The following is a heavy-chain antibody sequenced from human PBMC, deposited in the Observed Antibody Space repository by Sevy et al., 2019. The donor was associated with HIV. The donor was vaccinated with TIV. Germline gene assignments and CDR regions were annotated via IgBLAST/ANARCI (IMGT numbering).Heavy chain of an antibody. V-gene: IGHV3-13*01. J-gene: IGHJ3*01. CDR1: GFTFSSYD. D-gene: IGHD5-12*01. CDR3: ARGGSDALDF. Sequence: GGSLRLSCAASGFTFSSYDMHWVRHSTGKGLEWVSVIGSVGETRYADSVKGRFTISRENTKNSLYLQMNSLRAGDTAVYYCARGGSDALDFWGQWTMVTVSS. CDR2: IGSVGET.